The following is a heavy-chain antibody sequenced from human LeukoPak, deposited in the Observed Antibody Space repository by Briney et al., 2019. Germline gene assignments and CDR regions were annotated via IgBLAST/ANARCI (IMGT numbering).Heavy chain of an antibody. D-gene: IGHD3-10*01. CDR2: IYHSGST. V-gene: IGHV4-38-2*02. CDR1: GYSISSGYY. Sequence: SETLSLTCTVSGYSISSGYYWGWIRQPPGKGLEWIGSIYHSGSTYYNPSLKSRVTISVDTSKNQFSLKLSSVTAADTAVYYCAREGYYGSGSYYKGGNFDYWGQGTLVTVSS. J-gene: IGHJ4*02. CDR3: AREGYYGSGSYYKGGNFDY.